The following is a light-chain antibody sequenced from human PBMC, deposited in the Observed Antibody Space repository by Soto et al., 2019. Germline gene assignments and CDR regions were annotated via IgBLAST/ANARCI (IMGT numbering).Light chain of an antibody. CDR1: QSVLYSSNNKNY. CDR2: WAS. CDR3: QQYESTPPT. Sequence: DIVMTQSPDSLAVSLGERATINCKSSQSVLYSSNNKNYLSWYQQRPGQPPKLLIYWASTRESGVPDRFSGSGSGTDFTLTITSLHAEDVAVYDCQQYESTPPTFGQGTKLEIK. V-gene: IGKV4-1*01. J-gene: IGKJ2*01.